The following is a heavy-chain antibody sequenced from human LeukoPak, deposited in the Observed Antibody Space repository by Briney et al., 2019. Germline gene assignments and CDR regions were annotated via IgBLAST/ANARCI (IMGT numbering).Heavy chain of an antibody. J-gene: IGHJ3*02. CDR1: GGSISSYY. CDR3: ARVKYYGSGPFHAFDI. Sequence: PSETLSLTCTVSGGSISSYYWSWIRQPPGKGLEWIGYIFDSGSTNYNPSLKRRVTISVDTSKNQFSLKLGSVTAADTAVYYCARVKYYGSGPFHAFDICVQGTMVTDCS. D-gene: IGHD3-10*01. CDR2: IFDSGST. V-gene: IGHV4-59*08.